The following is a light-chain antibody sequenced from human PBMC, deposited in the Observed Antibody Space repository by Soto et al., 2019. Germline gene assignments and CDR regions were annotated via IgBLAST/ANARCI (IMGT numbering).Light chain of an antibody. J-gene: IGKJ2*01. CDR2: LGS. CDR1: QSLLHSNGYNY. CDR3: MQALQTPPYT. Sequence: DIVMTQSPPSLPVTPGEPASISCRSSQSLLHSNGYNYLDWYLQKPGQSPQLLIYLGSNRASGGPDRFSGSGSGTDFTLKISRVEAEDVGVYYCMQALQTPPYTFGQGTKLEIK. V-gene: IGKV2-28*01.